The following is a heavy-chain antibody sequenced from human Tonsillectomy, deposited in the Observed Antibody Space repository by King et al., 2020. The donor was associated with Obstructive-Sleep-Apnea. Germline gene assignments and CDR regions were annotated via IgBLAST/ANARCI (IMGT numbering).Heavy chain of an antibody. CDR3: TRDSGYSSGWYYYYGMDV. CDR2: IRSKADGGAT. D-gene: IGHD6-19*01. V-gene: IGHV3-49*03. J-gene: IGHJ6*02. CDR1: GFTFGDYA. Sequence: VQLVESGGGLVQPGRSLRLSCTASGFTFGDYAMSWFRQAPGKGREWVGFIRSKADGGATEYAAVWKGRFTISRDDSKSIAYLQMNSLKTEDTAVYYCTRDSGYSSGWYYYYGMDVWGQGTTVTVSS.